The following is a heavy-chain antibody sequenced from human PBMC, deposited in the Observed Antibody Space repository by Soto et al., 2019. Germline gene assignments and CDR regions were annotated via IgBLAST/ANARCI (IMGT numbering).Heavy chain of an antibody. D-gene: IGHD3-22*01. CDR2: IYHTGST. CDR3: ARSQVAMIHPFEY. CDR1: GVSISSGGYY. V-gene: IGHV4-31*03. J-gene: IGHJ4*02. Sequence: QVQLQESGPGLVKPSQTLSLTCTVSGVSISSGGYYWSWIRQHPGKGLEWIGYIYHTGSTYHNPSLKGRVTISVDTSNNPFSLNLSSVTAADTAVYHCARSQVAMIHPFEYWGQGTLVTVSS.